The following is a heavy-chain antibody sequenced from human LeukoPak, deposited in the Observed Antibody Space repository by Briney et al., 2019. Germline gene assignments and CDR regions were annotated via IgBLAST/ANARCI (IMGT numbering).Heavy chain of an antibody. CDR3: ASDRVFYGLDV. CDR2: ISHDESNE. V-gene: IGHV3-30-3*01. J-gene: IGHJ6*02. Sequence: PGGSLRLSCAASGFTFRNYAMHWVRQTPGKGLEWVAVISHDESNEYYADSVKGRFTISRANARNTLYLQMNSLRPEDTAIYYCASDRVFYGLDVWGQGTTVTVSS. CDR1: GFTFRNYA.